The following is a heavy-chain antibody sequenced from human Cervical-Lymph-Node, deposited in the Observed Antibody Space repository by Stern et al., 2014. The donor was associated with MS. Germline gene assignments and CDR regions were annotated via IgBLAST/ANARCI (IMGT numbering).Heavy chain of an antibody. CDR1: GYSFTSYW. J-gene: IGHJ3*02. CDR2: IYPGDSDT. Sequence: VQLVESGAEVKKPGESLKISCKGSGYSFTSYWIGWVRQMPGKGLEWMGIIYPGDSDTRYSPSFQGQVTISADKSISTAYLQWSSLKASDTAMYYCARRRLLHYYDSSGYTDAFDIWGQGTMVTVSS. V-gene: IGHV5-51*03. CDR3: ARRRLLHYYDSSGYTDAFDI. D-gene: IGHD3-22*01.